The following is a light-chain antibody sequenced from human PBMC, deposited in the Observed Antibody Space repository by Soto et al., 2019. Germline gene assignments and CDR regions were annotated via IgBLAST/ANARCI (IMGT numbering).Light chain of an antibody. V-gene: IGLV2-23*02. CDR2: EVS. CDR1: SSDVGSYNL. CDR3: CSYAGSSTFVV. J-gene: IGLJ2*01. Sequence: QSALTQPASVSVSPGQSITISCTGTSSDVGSYNLVSWYQQHPGKAPKLMIYEVSKRPSGVSNRFSGSKSGNTASLTISGLQAEDEADYYCCSYAGSSTFVVFGGGTKVTVL.